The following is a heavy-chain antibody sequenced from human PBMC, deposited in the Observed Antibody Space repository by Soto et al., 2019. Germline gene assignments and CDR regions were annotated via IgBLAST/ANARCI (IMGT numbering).Heavy chain of an antibody. Sequence: QVQLQQWGAGLLKPSETLSLTCAVYGGSFSGYYWSWIRQTPGKGLEWLGEINHRGSTNYNPSLKSRVTISVDTSKNQFSLKLSSVTAADPAVYYCARERRGYSDGAHDYWGQGTLVTLSP. CDR2: INHRGST. J-gene: IGHJ4*02. CDR3: ARERRGYSDGAHDY. CDR1: GGSFSGYY. V-gene: IGHV4-34*01. D-gene: IGHD5-18*01.